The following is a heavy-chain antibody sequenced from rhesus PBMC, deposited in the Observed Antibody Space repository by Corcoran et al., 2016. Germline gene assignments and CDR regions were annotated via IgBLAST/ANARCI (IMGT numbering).Heavy chain of an antibody. Sequence: QLQLQESGPGLVKPSETLSVTCAVSGGSISSSYWCWIRQAEGRGLEWIVYIYGSGSSTNYNPSLKSRVTLSVDTSKNQLSLKLSSVTTADTAVYYCARDSVAGTMDYWGQGVLVTVSS. V-gene: IGHV4-169*02. J-gene: IGHJ4*01. CDR1: GGSISSSY. CDR2: IYGSGSST. CDR3: ARDSVAGTMDY. D-gene: IGHD1-1-1*01.